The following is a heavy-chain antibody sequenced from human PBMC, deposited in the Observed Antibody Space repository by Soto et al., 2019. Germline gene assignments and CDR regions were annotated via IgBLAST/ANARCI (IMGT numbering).Heavy chain of an antibody. CDR3: ARHGSY. J-gene: IGHJ4*02. CDR1: GVSISSSSYY. V-gene: IGHV4-39*01. Sequence: SETLSLTCTVSGVSISSSSYYWGWFRQPPGKGLEWIGTIYYGGNSYSNPSLKSRVTISLDTSKNQFSLTLTSVTAADTAVYYCARHGSYWGQGTLVTVSS. CDR2: IYYGGNS.